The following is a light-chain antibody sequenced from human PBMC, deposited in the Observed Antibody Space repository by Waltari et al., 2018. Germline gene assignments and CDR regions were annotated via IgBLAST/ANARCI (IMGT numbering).Light chain of an antibody. CDR3: YSAPANNQGI. CDR2: QDT. V-gene: IGLV3-27*01. J-gene: IGLJ2*01. Sequence: SYELTQPSSVSVSPGQTARITCSGDLLADRYVRWFQQKPGQAPRLLIYQDTERPSGIPERCAGSRSGTTVTLTISGAQADDEADFYRYSAPANNQGIFGGGTKLTVL. CDR1: LLADRY.